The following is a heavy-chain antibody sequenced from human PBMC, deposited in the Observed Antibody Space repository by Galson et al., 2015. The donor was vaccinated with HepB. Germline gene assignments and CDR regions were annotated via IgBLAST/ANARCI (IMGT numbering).Heavy chain of an antibody. CDR3: ARDEQWLESGYDAFDI. Sequence: SVKVSCKASGYTFTSYGISWVRQAPGQGLEWMGWISAYNGNTNYAQKLQGRVTMTTDTSTSTAYMELRSLRSDDTAVYYCARDEQWLESGYDAFDIWGQGTMVTVSS. V-gene: IGHV1-18*01. CDR1: GYTFTSYG. J-gene: IGHJ3*02. D-gene: IGHD6-19*01. CDR2: ISAYNGNT.